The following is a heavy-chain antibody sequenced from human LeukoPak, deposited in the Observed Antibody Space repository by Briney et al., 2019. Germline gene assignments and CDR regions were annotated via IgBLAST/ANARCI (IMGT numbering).Heavy chain of an antibody. D-gene: IGHD2-2*01. Sequence: GGSLRLSCAASGFTFSSYGMHWVRQAPGKGLEWVAGISYDGSNKYYADSVKGRFTISRDNSKNTLYLQMNSLRAEDTAVYYCAKEEVVVVPAAPPRWGMDVWGQGTTVTVSS. CDR2: ISYDGSNK. J-gene: IGHJ6*02. V-gene: IGHV3-30*18. CDR1: GFTFSSYG. CDR3: AKEEVVVVPAAPPRWGMDV.